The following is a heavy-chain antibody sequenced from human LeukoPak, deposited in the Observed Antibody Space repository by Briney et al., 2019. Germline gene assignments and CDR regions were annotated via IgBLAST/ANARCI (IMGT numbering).Heavy chain of an antibody. CDR3: ARVGRAAAVLSDY. CDR1: GGSISSSSYY. D-gene: IGHD6-13*01. V-gene: IGHV4-39*07. CDR2: IYYSGST. Sequence: PSETLSLTCTVSGGSISSSSYYWGWIRQPPGKGLEWIGSIYYSGSTNYNPSLKSRVTISVDTSKNQFSLKLSSVTAADTAVYYCARVGRAAAVLSDYWGQGTLVTVSS. J-gene: IGHJ4*02.